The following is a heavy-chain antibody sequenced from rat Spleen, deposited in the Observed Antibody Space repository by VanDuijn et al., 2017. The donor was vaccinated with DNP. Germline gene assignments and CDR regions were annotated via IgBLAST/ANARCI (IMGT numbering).Heavy chain of an antibody. D-gene: IGHD1-6*01. CDR3: ARGIITTLAYWSFDF. CDR2: ITGGSRIT. J-gene: IGHJ1*01. Sequence: EVQLVESGGDLVQPGRSLKLSCVASGFTFSYYWMAWVRQVPGKGLEWIASITGGSRITSYPDSVKGRFTISRDDAKNTLSLQMNSLRSEDTATYYCARGIITTLAYWSFDFWGPGTMVTVSS. CDR1: GFTFSYYW. V-gene: IGHV5-31*01.